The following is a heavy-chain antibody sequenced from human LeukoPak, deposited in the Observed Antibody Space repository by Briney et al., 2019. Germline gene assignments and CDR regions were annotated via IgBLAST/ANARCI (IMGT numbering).Heavy chain of an antibody. V-gene: IGHV4-34*01. CDR1: GGSFSGYY. D-gene: IGHD6-13*01. Sequence: PSETLSLTCAVYGGSFSGYYWSWIRQPPGKGLEWIGEINHSGSTNYNPSLKSRVTISVDKSKNQFSLKLGSVTAADTAVYYCASRIAAAGFSFDYWGQGTLVTVSS. CDR3: ASRIAAAGFSFDY. J-gene: IGHJ4*02. CDR2: INHSGST.